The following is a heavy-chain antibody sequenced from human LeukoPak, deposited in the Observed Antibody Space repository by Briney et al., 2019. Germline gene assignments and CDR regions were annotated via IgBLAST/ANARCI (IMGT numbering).Heavy chain of an antibody. V-gene: IGHV4-59*01. J-gene: IGHJ4*02. CDR3: ARVAYTYGYVVDY. Sequence: PSETLSLTCTVSGGSISTYFWSWIRQPPGKGLQWIGYIFYSGDTNYSPSLESRVTISLDTSKNQFSLNLTSVTAADTAVYYCARVAYTYGYVVDYWGQGARVTVSS. CDR1: GGSISTYF. CDR2: IFYSGDT. D-gene: IGHD5-18*01.